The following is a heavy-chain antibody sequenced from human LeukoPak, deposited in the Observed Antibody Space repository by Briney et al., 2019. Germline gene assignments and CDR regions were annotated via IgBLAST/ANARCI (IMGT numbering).Heavy chain of an antibody. CDR3: ARHVRYSYQSWFDP. CDR2: IYYSGST. CDR1: GGSISSYY. V-gene: IGHV4-59*08. D-gene: IGHD5-18*01. J-gene: IGHJ5*02. Sequence: SETLSLTCTVSGGSISSYYWSWIRQPPGKGLEWIGYIYYSGSTNYNPSLKSRVTISVDTSKNQFSLKLSSVTAADTAVYYCARHVRYSYQSWFDPWGQGTLVTVSS.